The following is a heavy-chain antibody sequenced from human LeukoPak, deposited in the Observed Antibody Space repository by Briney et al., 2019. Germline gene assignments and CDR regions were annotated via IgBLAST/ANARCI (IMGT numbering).Heavy chain of an antibody. CDR3: ARGLGIVVPAANDNWFDP. CDR2: IYSSGST. CDR1: GGSISSYY. D-gene: IGHD2-2*01. V-gene: IGHV4-4*07. J-gene: IGHJ5*02. Sequence: PSETPSLTCTVSGGSISSYYWSWIRQPAGKGLEWIGRIYSSGSTNYNPALKSRVTMSVDTSKSQFSLKVRSVTAADTAVYYCARGLGIVVPAANDNWFDPWGQGILVTVSS.